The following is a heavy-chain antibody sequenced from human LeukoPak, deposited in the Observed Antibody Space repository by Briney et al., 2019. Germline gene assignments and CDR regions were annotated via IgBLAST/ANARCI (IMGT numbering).Heavy chain of an antibody. CDR3: ARERRLAVAGILDY. D-gene: IGHD6-19*01. Sequence: ASVKVSCKASGYTFTSYYMHWVRQAPGQGLEWMGIINPSGGSTSYAQKFQGRVNITRDTSKSTVYVELRILRPEGTGREYCARERRLAVAGILDYWGQGTLVTV. J-gene: IGHJ4*02. CDR2: INPSGGST. V-gene: IGHV1-46*01. CDR1: GYTFTSYY.